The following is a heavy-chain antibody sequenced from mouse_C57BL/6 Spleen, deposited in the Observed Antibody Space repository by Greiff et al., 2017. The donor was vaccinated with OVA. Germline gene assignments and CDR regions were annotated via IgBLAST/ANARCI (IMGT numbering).Heavy chain of an antibody. D-gene: IGHD2-3*01. CDR2: IYPGDGDT. CDR3: ARRDGGYFDV. J-gene: IGHJ1*03. CDR1: GYAFSSSW. V-gene: IGHV1-82*01. Sequence: VQLQQSGPELVKPGASVKISCKASGYAFSSSWMNWVKQRPGTGLEWIGRIYPGDGDTNYNGKFKGKATLTADKSSSTAYMQLSSLTSEDSAVYFCARRDGGYFDVWGTGTTVTVSS.